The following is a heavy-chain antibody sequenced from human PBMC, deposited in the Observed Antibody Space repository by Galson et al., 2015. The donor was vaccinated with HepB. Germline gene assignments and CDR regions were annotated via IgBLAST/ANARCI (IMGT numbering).Heavy chain of an antibody. CDR1: GFTFSSYG. Sequence: SLRLSCAASGFTFSSYGMHWVRQAPGKGLEWVAVIWYDGSNKYYADSVKGRFTISRDNSKNTLYLQMNSLRAEDTAVYYCARHKDYGGSFDYWGQGTLVTVSS. V-gene: IGHV3-33*01. CDR3: ARHKDYGGSFDY. J-gene: IGHJ4*02. CDR2: IWYDGSNK. D-gene: IGHD4-23*01.